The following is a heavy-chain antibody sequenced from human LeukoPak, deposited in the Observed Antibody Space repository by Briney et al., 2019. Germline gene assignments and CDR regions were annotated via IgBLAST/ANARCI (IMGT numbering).Heavy chain of an antibody. CDR2: IWYDGSNK. V-gene: IGHV3-33*08. CDR1: GFTFSSYG. D-gene: IGHD5-12*01. CDR3: ARERGTSAFDI. Sequence: PGGSLRLSCAASGFTFSSYGMHWVRQAPGKGLEWVAVIWYDGSNKYYADSVKGRFTISRDNSENTLYLQMNSLRAEDTAVYYCARERGTSAFDIWGRGTMVTVSS. J-gene: IGHJ3*02.